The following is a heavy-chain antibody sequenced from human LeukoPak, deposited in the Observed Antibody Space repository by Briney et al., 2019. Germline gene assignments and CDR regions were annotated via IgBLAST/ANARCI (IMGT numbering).Heavy chain of an antibody. D-gene: IGHD6-13*01. CDR2: IIPIFGTA. CDR1: GGTFSSYA. Sequence: SVKVSCKASGGTFSSYAISWVRQAPGQGLEWMGGIIPIFGTANYAQKFQGRVTITADESTSTAYMELSSLRAEDTAMYYCARDCCLLAAAGHWGQGTLVTVSS. J-gene: IGHJ4*02. CDR3: ARDCCLLAAAGH. V-gene: IGHV1-69*13.